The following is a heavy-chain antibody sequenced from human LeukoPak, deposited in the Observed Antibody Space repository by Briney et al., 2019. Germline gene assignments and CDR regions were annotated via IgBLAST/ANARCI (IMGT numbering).Heavy chain of an antibody. V-gene: IGHV4-4*07. D-gene: IGHD2-2*01. J-gene: IGHJ6*03. Sequence: SETLSLTCTVSGGSISSYYWSWIRQPAGKGLEWIGRIYTSGSTTYNPSLKSRVTMSVDTSKNQFSLKLSSVTAADTAVYYCARDQRYCSSTSCYGYYYYYMDVWGKGTTVTVSS. CDR2: IYTSGST. CDR1: GGSISSYY. CDR3: ARDQRYCSSTSCYGYYYYYMDV.